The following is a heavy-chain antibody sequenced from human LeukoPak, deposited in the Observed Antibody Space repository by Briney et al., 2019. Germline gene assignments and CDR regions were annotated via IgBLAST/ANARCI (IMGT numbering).Heavy chain of an antibody. CDR2: ISSDGDST. V-gene: IGHV3-64*01. J-gene: IGHJ4*02. CDR3: ARSEQQDFGDYEFAY. CDR1: GFTFSTYA. Sequence: PGGSLRLSCAASGFTFSTYAMHWVRQAPGQGLEYVSAISSDGDSTYYANSVKGRFTISRDNSKNTLYLQMGSLRAEDMAVYYCARSEQQDFGDYEFAYWGQGTLVTVSS. D-gene: IGHD4-17*01.